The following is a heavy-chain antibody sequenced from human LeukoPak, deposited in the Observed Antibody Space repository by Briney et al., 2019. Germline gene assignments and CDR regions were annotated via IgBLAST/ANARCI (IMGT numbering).Heavy chain of an antibody. J-gene: IGHJ4*02. CDR3: AREPRTGTTWGEYDY. V-gene: IGHV1-2*02. D-gene: IGHD1-1*01. CDR2: INPNSGGT. CDR1: GYTFTGYY. Sequence: ASVKVSCKASGYTFTGYYMHWVRQAPGQGLEWMGWINPNSGGTNYAQKFQGRVTMTRDTSISTAYMELSRLRSDDTAVYYCAREPRTGTTWGEYDYWGQGTLVTVSS.